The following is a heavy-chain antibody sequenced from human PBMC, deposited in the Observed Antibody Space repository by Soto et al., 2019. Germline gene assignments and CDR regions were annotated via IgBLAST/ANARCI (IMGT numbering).Heavy chain of an antibody. CDR2: MNPNSGGT. D-gene: IGHD6-13*01. V-gene: IGHV1-2*02. J-gene: IGHJ4*02. CDR3: ARGYYSSSWSVVDY. CDR1: GYTFSGYF. Sequence: QVQLVQSGADVKKPGASVKVSCKTSGYTFSGYFMHWLRQAPGQGLEWMGWMNPNSGGTDYAQNFQGRVSMTWDTSISTAYMELSRLRSDEPAIHYCARGYYSSSWSVVDYWGQGTLVTVSS.